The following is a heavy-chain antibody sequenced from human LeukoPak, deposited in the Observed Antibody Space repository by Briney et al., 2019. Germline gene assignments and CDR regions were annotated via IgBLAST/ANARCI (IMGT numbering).Heavy chain of an antibody. CDR1: GGSISSSSYY. Sequence: KASETLSLTCTVSGGSISSSSYYWGWIRQPPGKGLEWIGSIYYSGSTYYNPSLKSRVTISVDTSKNQFSLKLSSVTAADTAVYYCARHPKGYYYYYGMDVWGQGTTVTVSS. J-gene: IGHJ6*02. CDR2: IYYSGST. V-gene: IGHV4-39*01. CDR3: ARHPKGYYYYYGMDV.